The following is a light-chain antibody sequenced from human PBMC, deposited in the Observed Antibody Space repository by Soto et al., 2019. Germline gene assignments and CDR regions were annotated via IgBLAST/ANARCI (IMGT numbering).Light chain of an antibody. V-gene: IGKV3-15*01. Sequence: EIVMTQSPATLSVSPGERATLSCRASQSVSSNLAWYQQKPGQAPRLLIYGASTRAPGIPARFSGSGSGSGTEFTLTISSLQSEDFALYYCQQYHNWPPITFGQGTRLEIK. CDR1: QSVSSN. CDR3: QQYHNWPPIT. CDR2: GAS. J-gene: IGKJ5*01.